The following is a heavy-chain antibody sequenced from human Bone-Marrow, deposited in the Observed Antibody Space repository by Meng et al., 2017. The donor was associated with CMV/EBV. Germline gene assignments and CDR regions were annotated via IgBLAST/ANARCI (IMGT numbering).Heavy chain of an antibody. CDR3: ARDTSGGPYYYGMDV. CDR1: GFTFSSYA. J-gene: IGHJ6*02. V-gene: IGHV3-30-3*01. D-gene: IGHD3-16*01. Sequence: GESLKISCAASGFTFSSYAMHWVRQAPGKGLEWVAVISYDGSNKYYADSVKGRFTISRDNSKNTLYLQMNSLRAEDTAVYYCARDTSGGPYYYGMDVWGQGTTATVSS. CDR2: ISYDGSNK.